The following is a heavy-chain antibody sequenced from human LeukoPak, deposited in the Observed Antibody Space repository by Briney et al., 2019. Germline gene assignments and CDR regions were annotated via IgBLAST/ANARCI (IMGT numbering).Heavy chain of an antibody. Sequence: GGSLRLSCEASGFTLSDYYMSWIRQAPGKGLEWVSYISNSGSTIYYTDFVKGRFTVSRDNAKNSLYLQMNSLRAEDTAVYYCARTGYSGSYSDYWGQGTLVTVSS. J-gene: IGHJ4*02. CDR1: GFTLSDYY. CDR3: ARTGYSGSYSDY. CDR2: ISNSGSTI. V-gene: IGHV3-11*01. D-gene: IGHD1-26*01.